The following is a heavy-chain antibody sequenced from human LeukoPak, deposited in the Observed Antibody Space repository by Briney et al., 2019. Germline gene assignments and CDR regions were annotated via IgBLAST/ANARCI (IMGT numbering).Heavy chain of an antibody. CDR1: GGSVSSGSYY. V-gene: IGHV4-61*01. D-gene: IGHD3-3*01. CDR3: ARVGIFGVVDY. CDR2: IYYSGST. Sequence: PSETLSLTCTVSGGSVSSGSYYWSWIRQPPGKGLEWIGYIYYSGSTNYNPSLKSRVTISVDTSKNQFSLKLSSVTAADTAVYYCARVGIFGVVDYWGQGTLVTVSS. J-gene: IGHJ4*02.